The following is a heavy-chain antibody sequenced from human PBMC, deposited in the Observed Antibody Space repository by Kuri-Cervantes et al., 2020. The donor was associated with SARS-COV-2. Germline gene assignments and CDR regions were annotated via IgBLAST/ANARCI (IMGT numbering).Heavy chain of an antibody. CDR3: ARDGRNFDP. V-gene: IGHV4-34*01. D-gene: IGHD1-14*01. CDR2: INHSGST. Sequence: GSLRLSCAVYGGSFSGYYWSWIRQPPGKGLEWIGEINHSGSTNYNPSLKSRVTISVDTSKNQLSLKLSSVTAADTALYYCARDGRNFDPWGQGTLVTVSS. CDR1: GGSFSGYY. J-gene: IGHJ5*02.